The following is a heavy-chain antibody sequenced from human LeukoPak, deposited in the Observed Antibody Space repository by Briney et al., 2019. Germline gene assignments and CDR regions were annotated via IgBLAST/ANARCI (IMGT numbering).Heavy chain of an antibody. D-gene: IGHD3-10*01. CDR3: ASRADGSGIGFDP. CDR1: GGSISSYY. CDR2: IYYSGST. J-gene: IGHJ5*02. Sequence: SETLSLTCTVSGGSISSYYWSWIRQPPGKGLEWIGYIYYSGSTNYNPSLKSRVTISVDTSKNQFSLKLSSVTAADTAVYYCASRADGSGIGFDPWGQGTLVTVSS. V-gene: IGHV4-59*08.